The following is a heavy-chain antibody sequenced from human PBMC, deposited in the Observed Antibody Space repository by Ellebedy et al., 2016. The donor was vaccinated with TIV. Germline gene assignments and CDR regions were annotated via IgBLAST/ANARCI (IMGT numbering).Heavy chain of an antibody. CDR3: AKGVGVGWFYYGLDC. Sequence: GESLKISCAASGIPLNNYAVTWVRQAPGKGLVWVSAISGSGGSAAYTDSVKGRFNISRDNSKNTIYLQMNNLRAEDPAVYYCAKGVGVGWFYYGLDCWGQGTTVTVSS. CDR2: ISGSGGSA. V-gene: IGHV3-23*01. J-gene: IGHJ6*02. D-gene: IGHD1-26*01. CDR1: GIPLNNYA.